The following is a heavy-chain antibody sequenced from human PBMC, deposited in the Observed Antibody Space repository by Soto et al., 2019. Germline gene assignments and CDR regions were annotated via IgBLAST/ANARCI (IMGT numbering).Heavy chain of an antibody. J-gene: IGHJ6*02. CDR1: GGSISSSSYY. CDR2: IYYSGST. Sequence: QLQLQESGPGLVKPSETLSLTCTVSGGSISSSSYYWGWIRQPPGKGLEWIGSIYYSGSTYYNPSLKSRVTISVDTSKNQFSLKLSSVTAADTAVYYCARDWGYYDSSGYYRLYSYGMDVWGQGTTVTVSS. V-gene: IGHV4-39*01. D-gene: IGHD3-22*01. CDR3: ARDWGYYDSSGYYRLYSYGMDV.